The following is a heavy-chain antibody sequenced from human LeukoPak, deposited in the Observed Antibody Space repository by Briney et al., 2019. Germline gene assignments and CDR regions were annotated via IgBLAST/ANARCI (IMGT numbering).Heavy chain of an antibody. CDR2: IHQDGSEG. Sequence: GGSLRLSCAASGFTFINYCMNWVRQAPGKGLEWVANIHQDGSEGYYVDSVKGRFTISRDNARNSVYLQMNSLRVEDTAVYYCARAPYYSRIEYYFEFWGQGTLVTVSS. D-gene: IGHD3-22*01. CDR3: ARAPYYSRIEYYFEF. V-gene: IGHV3-7*03. J-gene: IGHJ4*02. CDR1: GFTFINYC.